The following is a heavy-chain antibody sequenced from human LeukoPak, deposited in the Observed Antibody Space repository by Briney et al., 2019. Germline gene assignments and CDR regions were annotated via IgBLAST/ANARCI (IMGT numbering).Heavy chain of an antibody. CDR3: ARDRRYSYGPHWYLDL. Sequence: GRSLRLSCAASGFTFSSYCMHWVRQAPGKGLEWVAVIWYDGSNKYYADSVKGRFTISRDNYKNPLYLQMNSLRAEDTAVYYCARDRRYSYGPHWYLDLWGRGTLVTVSS. J-gene: IGHJ2*01. CDR1: GFTFSSYC. V-gene: IGHV3-33*01. D-gene: IGHD5-18*01. CDR2: IWYDGSNK.